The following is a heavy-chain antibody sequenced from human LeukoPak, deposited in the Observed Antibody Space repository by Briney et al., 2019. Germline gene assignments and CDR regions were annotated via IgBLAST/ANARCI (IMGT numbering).Heavy chain of an antibody. CDR1: GYTFTGYY. D-gene: IGHD2-15*01. CDR2: INPNSGGT. CDR3: ARDRYCSGGSCYYFDY. Sequence: HRASVKVSCKASGYTFTGYYMHWVRQAPGQGLEWMGWINPNSGGTNYAQKFQGRVTMTRDTSISTAYMELSRLRSDDTAVYYCARDRYCSGGSCYYFDYWGQGTLVTVSS. V-gene: IGHV1-2*02. J-gene: IGHJ4*02.